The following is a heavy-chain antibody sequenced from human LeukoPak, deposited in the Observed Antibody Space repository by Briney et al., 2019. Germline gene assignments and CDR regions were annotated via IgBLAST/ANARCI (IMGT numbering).Heavy chain of an antibody. CDR2: IYTTGST. D-gene: IGHD3-22*01. Sequence: SETLSLTCTVSGGSIRNYYWSWIRQPAGKGLEWIGRIYTTGSTNYNPSLKSRVTMSVDTSKNQFSLKLSSVTAADTAVHYCARAGDSSGYGFDPWGQGTLVTVSS. V-gene: IGHV4-4*07. J-gene: IGHJ5*02. CDR3: ARAGDSSGYGFDP. CDR1: GGSIRNYY.